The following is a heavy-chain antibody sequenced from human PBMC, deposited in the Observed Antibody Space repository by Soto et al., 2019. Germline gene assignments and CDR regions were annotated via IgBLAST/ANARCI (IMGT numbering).Heavy chain of an antibody. Sequence: XSVKGACKASGFPFSGYYVRWVRQAPGQGFEWLGWINPKSGGTYYSQKFKAWTTLTRDTSVNTAYMELSRLRSDDAAVYYCARDGPYCSSTSCYIGFWFDPWGQGTLVTVPS. CDR3: ARDGPYCSSTSCYIGFWFDP. J-gene: IGHJ5*02. CDR1: GFPFSGYY. CDR2: INPKSGGT. D-gene: IGHD2-2*02. V-gene: IGHV1-2*04.